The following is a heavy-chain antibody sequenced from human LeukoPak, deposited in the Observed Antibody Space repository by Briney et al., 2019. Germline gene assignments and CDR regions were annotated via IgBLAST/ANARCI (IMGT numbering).Heavy chain of an antibody. CDR2: IRSDGSSA. Sequence: PGGSLRLSCAASGFTFSDYWMHWVRHAPGKGLVWVSRIRSDGSSANYADSVQGRFTVSRDNAENTLYLQMNSLRAEDTAVYYCARDGLYNWFDPWGQGTLVTVSS. V-gene: IGHV3-74*01. CDR1: GFTFSDYW. D-gene: IGHD3/OR15-3a*01. J-gene: IGHJ5*02. CDR3: ARDGLYNWFDP.